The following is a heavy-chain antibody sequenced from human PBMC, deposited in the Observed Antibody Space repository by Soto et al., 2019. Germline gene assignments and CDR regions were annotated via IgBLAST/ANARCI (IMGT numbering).Heavy chain of an antibody. V-gene: IGHV1-46*03. CDR1: GNTFSNYY. CDR2: INPSGGHT. Sequence: QVQLVQSGAEVKKPGASVKVSCKASGNTFSNYYIHWVRQAPGQGLEWMGTINPSGGHTTYAQKFLGRVTMTRDTSTSRLYMELTSLRSEDTAVYYCARGGHVVVVTAALDYWGQGTLVTVSS. D-gene: IGHD2-21*02. J-gene: IGHJ4*02. CDR3: ARGGHVVVVTAALDY.